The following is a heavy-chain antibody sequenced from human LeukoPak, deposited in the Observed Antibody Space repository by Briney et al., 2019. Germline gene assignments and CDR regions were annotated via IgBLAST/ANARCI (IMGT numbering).Heavy chain of an antibody. Sequence: SETLSLTCTVSGGSISSYYWSWIRQPPGKGLEWIGYIYTSGSTNYNPSLKSRVTISVDTSKNQFSLKLSSVTAADTAVYYCARLATSIAARPEAYYYYYMDVWGKGTTVTVSS. V-gene: IGHV4-4*09. CDR3: ARLATSIAARPEAYYYYYMDV. CDR2: IYTSGST. CDR1: GGSISSYY. J-gene: IGHJ6*03. D-gene: IGHD6-6*01.